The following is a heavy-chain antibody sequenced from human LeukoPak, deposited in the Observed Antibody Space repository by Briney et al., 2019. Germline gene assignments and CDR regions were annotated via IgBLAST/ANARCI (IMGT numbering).Heavy chain of an antibody. Sequence: GASVKVSCKASGYTFISYYMRWVRQAPGQGLEWMGIINPTGGRTTYAQKFQGRVTMSSDTSTSTVFMELSSLRSEDTAVYYCARQQYSSFDYWGQGTLVTLSS. CDR1: GYTFISYY. D-gene: IGHD6-13*01. CDR2: INPTGGRT. V-gene: IGHV1-46*01. J-gene: IGHJ4*02. CDR3: ARQQYSSFDY.